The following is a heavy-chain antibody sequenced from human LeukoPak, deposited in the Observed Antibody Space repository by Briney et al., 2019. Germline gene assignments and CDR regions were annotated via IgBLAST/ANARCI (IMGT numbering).Heavy chain of an antibody. Sequence: GGSLRLSCAASGFTFSSYAMHWVRQAPGKGLEYVSAISSNGGSTYYANSVKGRFTISRDNSKNTLYLQMGSLRAEDMAVYYCARDADYYGSGSYYNAVYYYGMDVWGQGTTVTVSS. CDR2: ISSNGGST. D-gene: IGHD3-10*01. V-gene: IGHV3-64*01. CDR3: ARDADYYGSGSYYNAVYYYGMDV. CDR1: GFTFSSYA. J-gene: IGHJ6*02.